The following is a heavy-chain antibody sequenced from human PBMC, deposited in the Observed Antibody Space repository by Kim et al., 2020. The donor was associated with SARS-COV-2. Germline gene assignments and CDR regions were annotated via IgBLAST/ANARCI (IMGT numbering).Heavy chain of an antibody. J-gene: IGHJ6*02. CDR3: AREYYYGMDV. Sequence: SKSSDDSVKCRFTISRDNATNTWYLKMNSLRAEDTAVYYCAREYYYGMDVWGQGTTVTVSS. CDR2: SK. V-gene: IGHV3-74*01.